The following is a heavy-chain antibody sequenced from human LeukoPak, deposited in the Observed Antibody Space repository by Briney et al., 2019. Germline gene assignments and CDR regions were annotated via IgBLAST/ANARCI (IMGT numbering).Heavy chain of an antibody. CDR1: GGSISSSSYY. Sequence: PSETLSLPCTVSGGSISSSSYYWGWIRQPPGKGLEWIGSIYYSGSTYYNPSLKSRVTISVDTSKNQFSLKLSSVTAADTAVYYCARRTWGNKDFDYWGQGTLVTVSS. CDR2: IYYSGST. V-gene: IGHV4-39*01. J-gene: IGHJ4*02. CDR3: ARRTWGNKDFDY. D-gene: IGHD3-16*01.